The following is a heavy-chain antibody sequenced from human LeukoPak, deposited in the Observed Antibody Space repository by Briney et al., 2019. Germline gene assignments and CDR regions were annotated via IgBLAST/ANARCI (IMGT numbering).Heavy chain of an antibody. J-gene: IGHJ5*02. CDR3: ARDRTYYYDSSGYT. V-gene: IGHV3-30*02. CDR1: GFTFSSYG. Sequence: PGGSLRLSCAASGFTFSSYGMHWVRQAPGKGLEWVAFIRYDGSNKYYADSVKGRFTISRDNAKNSLYLQMNSLRAEDTAVYYCARDRTYYYDSSGYTWGQGTLVTVSS. CDR2: IRYDGSNK. D-gene: IGHD3-22*01.